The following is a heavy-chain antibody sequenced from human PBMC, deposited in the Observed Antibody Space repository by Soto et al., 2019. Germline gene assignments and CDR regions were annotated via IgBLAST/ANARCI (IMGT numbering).Heavy chain of an antibody. Sequence: PSETLSLTCAVYGGSFSGYYWSWIRQPPGKGLEWIGKINHSGSTNYNPSLKSRVTISVDTSKNQFSLKLSSVTAADTAVYYCARGRRYSYGYPDFDYWGQGTLVTVSS. CDR1: GGSFSGYY. CDR2: INHSGST. V-gene: IGHV4-34*01. J-gene: IGHJ4*02. CDR3: ARGRRYSYGYPDFDY. D-gene: IGHD5-18*01.